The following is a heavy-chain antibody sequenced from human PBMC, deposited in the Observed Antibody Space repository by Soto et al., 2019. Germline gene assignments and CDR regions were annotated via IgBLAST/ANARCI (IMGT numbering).Heavy chain of an antibody. CDR1: GFTFNHYA. CDR3: AKDSTVTTSLYFYYYGFDV. D-gene: IGHD4-17*01. Sequence: VQLLESGGGLVQPGGSLRLACTASGFTFNHYAMTWVRQAPGRGLEWVASVSGRGGSKKYADSVKGRFIISRDNSNSTLYLQMDSLGGADTDVYYCAKDSTVTTSLYFYYYGFDVWGQGTTVTVSS. J-gene: IGHJ6*01. CDR2: VSGRGGSK. V-gene: IGHV3-23*01.